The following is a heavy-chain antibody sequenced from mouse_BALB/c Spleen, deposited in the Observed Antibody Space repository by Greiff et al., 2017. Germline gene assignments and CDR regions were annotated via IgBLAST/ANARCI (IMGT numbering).Heavy chain of an antibody. Sequence: EVKLQESGPGLVKPSQSLSLTCTVTGYSITSDYAWNWIRQFPGNKLEWMGYISYSGSTSYNPSLKSRISITRDTSKNQFFLQLNSVTTEDTATYYCARYDYVYAMDYWGQGTSVTVSS. V-gene: IGHV3-2*02. J-gene: IGHJ4*01. D-gene: IGHD2-4*01. CDR1: GYSITSDYA. CDR3: ARYDYVYAMDY. CDR2: ISYSGST.